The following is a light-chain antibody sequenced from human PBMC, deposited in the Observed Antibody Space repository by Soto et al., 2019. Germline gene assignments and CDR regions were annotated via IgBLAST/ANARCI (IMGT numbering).Light chain of an antibody. CDR2: KAS. Sequence: DIQMTQSPSTLSASVGDRVTITCRASQSIRSWLAWYQQKPGKAPNLLIYKASTLETGVPLRFSGSGSETEFTLTISSLQPDDFATYYCQQYKSDSRTFGQGTNVEIK. CDR3: QQYKSDSRT. J-gene: IGKJ1*01. V-gene: IGKV1-5*03. CDR1: QSIRSW.